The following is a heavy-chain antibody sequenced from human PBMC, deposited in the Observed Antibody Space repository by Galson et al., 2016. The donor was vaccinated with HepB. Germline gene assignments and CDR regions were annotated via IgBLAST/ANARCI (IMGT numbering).Heavy chain of an antibody. J-gene: IGHJ5*02. CDR3: ARELSLVPGKGGHFDL. V-gene: IGHV3-33*08. D-gene: IGHD6-19*01. Sequence: SLRLSCAASGFAFSGSAMHWVRQAPGKGLESVAFIWYDGSNKYYADSVKGRFTISRDNSKNTLYLQMNSLRAEDTAVYYCARELSLVPGKGGHFDLWGQGTLVTVSS. CDR2: IWYDGSNK. CDR1: GFAFSGSA.